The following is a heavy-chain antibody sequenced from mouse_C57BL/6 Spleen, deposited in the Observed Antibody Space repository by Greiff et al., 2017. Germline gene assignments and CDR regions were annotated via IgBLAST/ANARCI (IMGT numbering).Heavy chain of an antibody. CDR2: ISYDGSN. J-gene: IGHJ2*01. Sequence: VQLKESGPGLVKPSQSLSLTCSVTGYSITSGYYWNWIRQFPGNKLEWMGYISYDGSNNYNPSLKNRISITRDTSKNQFFLKLNSVTTEDTATYYCARSYDWPFDYWGQGTTLTVSS. D-gene: IGHD2-4*01. V-gene: IGHV3-6*01. CDR1: GYSITSGYY. CDR3: ARSYDWPFDY.